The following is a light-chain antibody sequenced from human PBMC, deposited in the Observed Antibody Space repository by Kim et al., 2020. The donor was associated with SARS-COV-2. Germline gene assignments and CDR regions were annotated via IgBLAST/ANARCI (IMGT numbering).Light chain of an antibody. J-gene: IGLJ3*02. CDR1: SSDVGGYNY. CDR3: SSYAGSNNLV. V-gene: IGLV2-8*01. CDR2: EVS. Sequence: GQSVTISCTGTSSDVGGYNYVSWYQQLPGKAPKLMIYEVSKRPSGVPVRFSGSKSGNTASLTVSGLQAEDEADYYCSSYAGSNNLVFGGGTQLTVL.